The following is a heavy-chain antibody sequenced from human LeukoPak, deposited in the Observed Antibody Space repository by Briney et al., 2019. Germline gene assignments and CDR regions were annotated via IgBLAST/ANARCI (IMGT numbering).Heavy chain of an antibody. Sequence: ASVTVSCKTSSSTFSTYGITWVRQAPGQGLEWVGWINTHKGNTYYAREFQDRVSMTTDASTTTAYMELRSLRSDDTAIYYCATYYSGSGSFTTQFDHWGQGTLITVSS. D-gene: IGHD3-10*01. CDR1: SSTFSTYG. V-gene: IGHV1-18*04. J-gene: IGHJ4*02. CDR3: ATYYSGSGSFTTQFDH. CDR2: INTHKGNT.